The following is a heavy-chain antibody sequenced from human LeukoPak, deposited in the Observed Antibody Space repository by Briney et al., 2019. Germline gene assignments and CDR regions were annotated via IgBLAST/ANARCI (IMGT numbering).Heavy chain of an antibody. Sequence: GGSLRLSCAASGFTFSSYAMSWVRQAPGKGLEWVSAISGSGGSTYYADSMKGRFTISRDNSKNTLYLQMNSLRAEDTAVYYCAKSPKAALRFVYFDYWGQGTLVTVSS. CDR3: AKSPKAALRFVYFDY. CDR1: GFTFSSYA. D-gene: IGHD2-15*01. J-gene: IGHJ4*02. CDR2: ISGSGGST. V-gene: IGHV3-23*01.